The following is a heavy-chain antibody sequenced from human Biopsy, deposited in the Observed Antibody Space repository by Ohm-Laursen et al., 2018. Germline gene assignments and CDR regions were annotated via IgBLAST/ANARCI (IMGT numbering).Heavy chain of an antibody. V-gene: IGHV1-2*02. CDR2: INAKTGDT. D-gene: IGHD3-22*01. CDR3: TRGGYYYDSLAYYYWFDP. Sequence: ASVKVSCKASGYTFTGYHVHWVRQAPGQGLEWMGWINAKTGDTNYAQKFQGRVTMTRDTSISTAYVDLGSLRSDDTAVYYCTRGGYYYDSLAYYYWFDPWGQGTLVIVSS. CDR1: GYTFTGYH. J-gene: IGHJ5*02.